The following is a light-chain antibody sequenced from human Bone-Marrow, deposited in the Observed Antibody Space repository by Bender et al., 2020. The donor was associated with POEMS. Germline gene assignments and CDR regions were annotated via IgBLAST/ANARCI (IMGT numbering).Light chain of an antibody. V-gene: IGLV1-40*01. CDR2: NNG. Sequence: QSVLTQPPSVSGAPGQTVTISCTGTSSNMGAGYGVNWYQQLPGTAPKLLIYNNGDRPSGAPARLSGSTSGTSASLAITGRQAEDEADYYCQSYDISRSGWVFGGGTKLTAL. CDR1: SSNMGAGYG. CDR3: QSYDISRSGWV. J-gene: IGLJ3*02.